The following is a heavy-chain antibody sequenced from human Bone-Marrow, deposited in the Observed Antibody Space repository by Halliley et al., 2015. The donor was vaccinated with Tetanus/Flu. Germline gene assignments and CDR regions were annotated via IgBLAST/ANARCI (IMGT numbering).Heavy chain of an antibody. CDR3: AKDFGYGPTHPWFHP. CDR1: GFTFGDYA. V-gene: IGHV3-9*01. Sequence: SLRLSCMASGFTFGDYAMHWVRQAPGKGLEWVSSISLRSDKIAYGDSLMGRFIVSRDNAKNSLYLQMNSLTPDDTAVYYCAKDFGYGPTHPWFHPWGQGTLVTVSS. D-gene: IGHD5-18*01. CDR2: ISLRSDKI. J-gene: IGHJ5*02.